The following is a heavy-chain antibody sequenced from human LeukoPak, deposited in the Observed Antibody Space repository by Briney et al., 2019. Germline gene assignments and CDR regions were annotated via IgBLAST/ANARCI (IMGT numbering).Heavy chain of an antibody. D-gene: IGHD3/OR15-3a*01. CDR1: GFTFSSYW. CDR2: ISGSGDGR. CDR3: AKDKTYDDFWSGHDAFDI. Sequence: GGSLRLSCAASGFTFSSYWMSWVRQAPGKGLEWVSVISGSGDGRYYGDSVKGRFTISRDNSKDILYLQMNSLRAEDTAVYHCAKDKTYDDFWSGHDAFDIWGQGTMVTVSS. V-gene: IGHV3-23*01. J-gene: IGHJ3*02.